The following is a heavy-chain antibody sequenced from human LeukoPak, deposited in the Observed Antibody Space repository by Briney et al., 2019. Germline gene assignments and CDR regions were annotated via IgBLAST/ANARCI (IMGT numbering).Heavy chain of an antibody. J-gene: IGHJ3*02. V-gene: IGHV4-59*01. D-gene: IGHD3-22*01. CDR3: ARVDYYDSSGYHSDAFDI. Sequence: PSETLSLTCTVSGGSISSYYWSWIRQPPGKGLEWIGYIYYSGSTNYNPSLKSRVTISVDTSENQFSLKLSSVTAADTAVYYCARVDYYDSSGYHSDAFDIWGQGTMVTVSS. CDR2: IYYSGST. CDR1: GGSISSYY.